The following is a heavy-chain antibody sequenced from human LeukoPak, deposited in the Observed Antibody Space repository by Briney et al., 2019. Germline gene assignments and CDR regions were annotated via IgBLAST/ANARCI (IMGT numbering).Heavy chain of an antibody. J-gene: IGHJ4*02. D-gene: IGHD3-3*01. CDR1: GYTFTSYA. CDR3: AREGSRDFWSGPVYYFDY. V-gene: IGHV1-2*02. CDR2: INPNSGGT. Sequence: ASVKVSCKASGYTFTSYAMNWVRQAPGQGLEWMGWINPNSGGTNYAQKFQGRVTMTRDTSISTAYMELSRLRSDDTAVYYCAREGSRDFWSGPVYYFDYWGQGTLVTVSS.